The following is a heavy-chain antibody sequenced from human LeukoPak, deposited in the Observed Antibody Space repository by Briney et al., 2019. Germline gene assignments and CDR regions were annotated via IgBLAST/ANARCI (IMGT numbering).Heavy chain of an antibody. J-gene: IGHJ3*02. CDR1: GGTFSSYA. Sequence: ASVKVSCKASGGTFSSYAISWVRQAPGQGLEWMGRIIPILGIANYAQKFQGRVTMTRNTSISTAYMELSSPRSEDTAVYYCARGNRYYYDSSGYYLDAFDIWGQGTMVTVSS. V-gene: IGHV1-69*04. CDR2: IIPILGIA. CDR3: ARGNRYYYDSSGYYLDAFDI. D-gene: IGHD3-22*01.